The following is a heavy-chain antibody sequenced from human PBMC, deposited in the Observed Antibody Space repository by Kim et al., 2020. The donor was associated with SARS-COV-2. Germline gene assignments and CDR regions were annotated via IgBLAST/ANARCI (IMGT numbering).Heavy chain of an antibody. CDR1: GGTFSSYA. V-gene: IGHV1-69*13. D-gene: IGHD4-17*01. Sequence: SVKVSCKASGGTFSSYAISWVRQAPGQGLEWMGGIIPIFGTANYAQKFQGRVTITADESTSTAYMELSSLRSEDTAVYYCASIKDYGGNGGMGDYYYYGMDVWGQGTTVTVSS. CDR3: ASIKDYGGNGGMGDYYYYGMDV. J-gene: IGHJ6*02. CDR2: IIPIFGTA.